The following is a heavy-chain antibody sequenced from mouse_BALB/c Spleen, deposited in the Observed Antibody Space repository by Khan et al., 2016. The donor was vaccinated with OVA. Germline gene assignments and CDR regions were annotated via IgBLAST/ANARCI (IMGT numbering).Heavy chain of an antibody. Sequence: EVQLQESGPGLVKPSQSLSLTCTVTGYSITSDYAWNWIRQFPGNKLEWMGHISYSGNTKYNPSLKSRISITRDTSKNQFFLQLNSVTTEDTATYYCARSYGGDCDYWGQGTTLTVSS. CDR1: GYSITSDYA. V-gene: IGHV3-2*02. D-gene: IGHD1-1*02. CDR3: ARSYGGDCDY. CDR2: ISYSGNT. J-gene: IGHJ2*01.